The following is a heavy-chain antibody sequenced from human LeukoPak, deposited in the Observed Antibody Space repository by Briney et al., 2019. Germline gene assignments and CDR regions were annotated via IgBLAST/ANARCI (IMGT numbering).Heavy chain of an antibody. D-gene: IGHD3/OR15-3a*01. J-gene: IGHJ4*02. Sequence: SETPSLTRTVSGVSISSSNSYWGWIRQPPGEGLEWIGSIYYSGNTYYNASLKSQVSISIDTSKNRFSLKLTSVTAADTAVYYCARQTGSGLFILPGGQGTLVTVSS. CDR2: IYYSGNT. CDR3: ARQTGSGLFILP. CDR1: GVSISSSNSY. V-gene: IGHV4-39*01.